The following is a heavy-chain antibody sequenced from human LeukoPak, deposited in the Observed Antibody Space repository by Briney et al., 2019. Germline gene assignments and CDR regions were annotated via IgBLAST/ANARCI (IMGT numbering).Heavy chain of an antibody. V-gene: IGHV3-23*01. Sequence: GGSLRLSCTASGLSLNNYAMSWVRQVPGKGLEWVSASSSSDDGKWYAESVRGRFTISRDTSKNTVYLQMNSLRAEDTGVYYCAKGSKVMGFITKYHYMDVWGKGTTVTISS. D-gene: IGHD3-22*01. CDR1: GLSLNNYA. CDR3: AKGSKVMGFITKYHYMDV. J-gene: IGHJ6*03. CDR2: SSSSDDGK.